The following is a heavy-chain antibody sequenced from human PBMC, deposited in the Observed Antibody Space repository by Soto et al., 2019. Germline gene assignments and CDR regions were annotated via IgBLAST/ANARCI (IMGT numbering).Heavy chain of an antibody. Sequence: SATLSLTCAVSGGSISSGGYSWSWIRQPPGKGLEWIGYIYHSGSTYYNPSLKSRVTISVDRSKNQFSLKLSSVTAADTAVYYCARGAYYYDSSGYPFDYWGQGTLVTVSS. V-gene: IGHV4-30-2*01. J-gene: IGHJ4*02. CDR3: ARGAYYYDSSGYPFDY. CDR1: GGSISSGGYS. D-gene: IGHD3-22*01. CDR2: IYHSGST.